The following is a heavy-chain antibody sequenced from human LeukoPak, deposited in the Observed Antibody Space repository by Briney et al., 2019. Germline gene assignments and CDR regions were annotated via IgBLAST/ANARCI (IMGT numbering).Heavy chain of an antibody. CDR3: AREIHCGGDCYCCVGYFDL. CDR2: FYSGGDI. V-gene: IGHV3-66*01. Sequence: GGSLRLPCAASGFTFSSYSMNWVRQAPGKGLEWVAIFYSGGDIYYADSVKGRFTISRDNSKNTVYLQMNSLRAEDTAVYYCAREIHCGGDCYCCVGYFDLWGRGTLVTVSS. J-gene: IGHJ2*01. CDR1: GFTFSSYS. D-gene: IGHD2-21*02.